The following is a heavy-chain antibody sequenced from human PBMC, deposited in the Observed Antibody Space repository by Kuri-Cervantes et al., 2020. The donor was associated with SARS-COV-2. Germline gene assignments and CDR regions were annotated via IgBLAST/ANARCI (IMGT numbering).Heavy chain of an antibody. V-gene: IGHV1-69*05. CDR2: IIPIFGTA. D-gene: IGHD4-17*01. J-gene: IGHJ4*02. CDR1: GGTFSSYA. CDR3: ASGRDYGDRY. Sequence: SVKVSCKASGGTFSSYAISWVRQAPGQGLEWMGGIIPIFGTANYAQKFQGRVTLTTDTSTSTAYMELRSLKSDDTAVYYCASGRDYGDRYWGQGTLVTVSS.